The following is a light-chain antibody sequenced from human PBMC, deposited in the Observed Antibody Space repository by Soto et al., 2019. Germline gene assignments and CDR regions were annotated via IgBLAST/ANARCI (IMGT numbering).Light chain of an antibody. Sequence: QSVLTQPPSASGTPGQRVTISCSGTRSNIGSNYVYWYQQLPGTAPKLLIYSNNQRPSGVPDRFSGSKSGTSASLAISGLRSEDEADYYCSSYTSSSTQVFGTGTKVTVL. CDR3: SSYTSSSTQV. J-gene: IGLJ1*01. CDR1: RSNIGSNY. V-gene: IGLV1-47*02. CDR2: SNN.